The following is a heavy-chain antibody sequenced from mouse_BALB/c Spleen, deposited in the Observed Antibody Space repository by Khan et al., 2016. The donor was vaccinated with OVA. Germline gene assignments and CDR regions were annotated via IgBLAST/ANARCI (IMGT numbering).Heavy chain of an antibody. CDR1: GYSFTDYN. V-gene: IGHV1S135*01. D-gene: IGHD1-1*01. J-gene: IGHJ2*01. Sequence: EVQLQESGPELVKPGASVKVSCKASGYSFTDYNMFWVKQSLGKSLEWIGYIDPYNGGTNYNQKFMGKATLTVDKSSSTAFMHLNSLTYEDSEVYYCAQIYHDGSGFDYWGKGTTLTVSS. CDR2: IDPYNGGT. CDR3: AQIYHDGSGFDY.